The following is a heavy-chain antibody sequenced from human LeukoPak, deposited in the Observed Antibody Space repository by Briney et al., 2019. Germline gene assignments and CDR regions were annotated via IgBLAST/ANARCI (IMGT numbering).Heavy chain of an antibody. J-gene: IGHJ3*02. D-gene: IGHD3-22*01. V-gene: IGHV4-4*02. CDR1: GGSISSSNW. CDR3: ARDLDNDSSGYYYSGAFDI. Sequence: PSETLSLTCAVSGGSISSSNWWSWVRQPPGKGLEWIGEIYHSGSTNYNPSLKSRVTISVDKSKNQFSLKLSSVTAADTAVYYCARDLDNDSSGYYYSGAFDIWGQGTMVTVSS. CDR2: IYHSGST.